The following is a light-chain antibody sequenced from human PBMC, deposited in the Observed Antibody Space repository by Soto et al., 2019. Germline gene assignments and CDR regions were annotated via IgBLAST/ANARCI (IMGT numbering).Light chain of an antibody. CDR2: GAS. Sequence: EIVLTQSPGTLSLSPGERATLSCRASQSVDSGSLAWFQQKPGQAPRLLIHGASRRATGIPDRFSGSGSGTDFTLTISKLEPEDFAVYYCQQYSSTPFTFGPGTNLDVK. CDR3: QQYSSTPFT. V-gene: IGKV3-20*01. CDR1: QSVDSGS. J-gene: IGKJ3*01.